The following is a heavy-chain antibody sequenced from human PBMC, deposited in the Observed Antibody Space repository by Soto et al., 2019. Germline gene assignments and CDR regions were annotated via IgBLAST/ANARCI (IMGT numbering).Heavy chain of an antibody. Sequence: PGGSLSLSCAASGFTISSNAMYWVRQAPGKGLEWVSAISDRGDTTHYADSVKGRFTISRDTSKNTLYLHLNTLRADDTAVYYCAKDKPGTTSFDYWGQGTLVTVSS. CDR2: ISDRGDTT. D-gene: IGHD1-1*01. J-gene: IGHJ4*02. CDR1: GFTISSNA. V-gene: IGHV3-23*01. CDR3: AKDKPGTTSFDY.